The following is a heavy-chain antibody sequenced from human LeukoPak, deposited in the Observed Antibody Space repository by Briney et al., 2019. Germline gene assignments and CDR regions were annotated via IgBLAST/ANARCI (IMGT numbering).Heavy chain of an antibody. CDR2: ISSSSSYI. Sequence: GGSLRLSCAASGFTFSSYSMSWVRQAPGKGLEWVSSISSSSSYIYYADSVKGRFTISRDNAKNSLYLQMNSLRAEDTAVYYCAREGIAALDLNDWGQGTLVTVSS. CDR1: GFTFSSYS. V-gene: IGHV3-21*01. D-gene: IGHD6-25*01. CDR3: AREGIAALDLND. J-gene: IGHJ4*02.